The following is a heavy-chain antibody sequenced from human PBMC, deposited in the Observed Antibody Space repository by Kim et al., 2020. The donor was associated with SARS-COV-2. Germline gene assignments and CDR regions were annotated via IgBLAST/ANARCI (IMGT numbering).Heavy chain of an antibody. Sequence: GGSLRLSCAASGFTFSSYGMHWVRQAPGKGLEWVAVISYDGSNKYYADSVKGRFTISRDNSKNTLYLQMNSLRAEDTAVYYCAKDGRRGGLSSWYYFDYWGQGTLVTVSS. D-gene: IGHD6-13*01. CDR1: GFTFSSYG. CDR3: AKDGRRGGLSSWYYFDY. V-gene: IGHV3-30*18. CDR2: ISYDGSNK. J-gene: IGHJ4*02.